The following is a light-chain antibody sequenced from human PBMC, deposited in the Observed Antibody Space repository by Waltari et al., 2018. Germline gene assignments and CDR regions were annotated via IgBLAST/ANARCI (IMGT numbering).Light chain of an antibody. CDR2: YDS. Sequence: SYVVTQSPSVSVAPGETARITCGGDNIGSKSVHWYQQRPGQAPVLVISYDSDRRSGVPGRCSGSNSGNTATLTISWVEAEDEADYYCLVWHSTIDHQGVFGGGTKLTVL. J-gene: IGLJ2*01. CDR3: LVWHSTIDHQGV. CDR1: NIGSKS. V-gene: IGLV3-21*04.